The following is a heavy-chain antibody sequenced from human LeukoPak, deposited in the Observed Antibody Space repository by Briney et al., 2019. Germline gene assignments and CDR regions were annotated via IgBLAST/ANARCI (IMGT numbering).Heavy chain of an antibody. D-gene: IGHD4-23*01. CDR1: GFTFSSYS. V-gene: IGHV3-48*04. CDR2: ISSSSSTI. Sequence: GGSLRLSCAASGFTFSSYSMNWVRQAPGKGLEWVSYISSSSSTIYYADSVKGRFTISRDNAKNSLYLQMNSLRAEDTAVYYCARVADDYGGNDYYYYYMDVWGKGTTVTVSS. J-gene: IGHJ6*03. CDR3: ARVADDYGGNDYYYYYMDV.